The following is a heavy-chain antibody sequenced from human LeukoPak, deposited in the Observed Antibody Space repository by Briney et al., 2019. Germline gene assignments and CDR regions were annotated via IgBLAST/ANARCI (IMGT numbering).Heavy chain of an antibody. Sequence: SDTLSLTCAVSGCSISSSNWGGWIRQPPGKGLEWIGYIYYSGSTYYNPSLKSRATMSVDTSKNQFSLKLSSVTAVDTAVYYCARSGTYYDILEYYFDYWGQGTLVTVSS. CDR3: ARSGTYYDILEYYFDY. CDR1: GCSISSSNW. J-gene: IGHJ4*02. V-gene: IGHV4-28*01. CDR2: IYYSGST. D-gene: IGHD3-9*01.